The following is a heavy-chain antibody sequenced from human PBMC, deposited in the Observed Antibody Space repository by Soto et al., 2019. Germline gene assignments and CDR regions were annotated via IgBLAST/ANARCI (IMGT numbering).Heavy chain of an antibody. CDR2: LYYSGST. CDR3: ARWWSGSRQGFDP. CDR1: GVSISSGDYY. D-gene: IGHD3-3*01. Sequence: QVQLQESGPGLVKPSQTLSLTCTVSGVSISSGDYYWSWIRQHPGKGLEWIGYLYYSGSTYYNPSPKSRVTISVDTSKSQFSLKLSSVTAADTAVYYCARWWSGSRQGFDPWGHGTLVTVSS. J-gene: IGHJ5*02. V-gene: IGHV4-31*03.